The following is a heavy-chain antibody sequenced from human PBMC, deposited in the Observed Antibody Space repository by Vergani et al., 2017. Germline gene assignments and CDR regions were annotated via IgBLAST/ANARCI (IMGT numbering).Heavy chain of an antibody. CDR3: AKEKAAAMVY. D-gene: IGHD2-2*01. Sequence: QVQLVESGGGVVQPGRSLRLSCAASGFTFSSYAMHWVRQAPGKGLEWVAVISYDGSNKYYADSVKGRFTISRDNSKNTLYLQMNSLRAEDTAVYYCAKEKAAAMVYWGQGTLVTVSS. CDR2: ISYDGSNK. V-gene: IGHV3-30*07. J-gene: IGHJ4*02. CDR1: GFTFSSYA.